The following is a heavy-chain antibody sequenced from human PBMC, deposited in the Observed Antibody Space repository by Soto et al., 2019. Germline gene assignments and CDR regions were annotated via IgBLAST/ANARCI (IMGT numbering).Heavy chain of an antibody. J-gene: IGHJ4*02. CDR1: GFTFSNAW. CDR3: TTDRPFTVGGGIAY. D-gene: IGHD3-16*02. Sequence: EVQLVESGGGLVKPGGSLRLSCAASGFTFSNAWMSWVRQAPGKGLEWVGRIKSKTDGGTTDYAAPVKGRFTNSRDDAENTLYLQMNSLKTEDTAVYYCTTDRPFTVGGGIAYGGKGTLVTVSS. CDR2: IKSKTDGGTT. V-gene: IGHV3-15*01.